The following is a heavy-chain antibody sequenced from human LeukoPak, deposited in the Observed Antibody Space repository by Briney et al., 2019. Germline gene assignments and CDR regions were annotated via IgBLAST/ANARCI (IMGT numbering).Heavy chain of an antibody. CDR2: INSDGSST. CDR1: GFIFSSYW. V-gene: IGHV3-74*01. D-gene: IGHD5-18*01. CDR3: ARRINTALVDY. J-gene: IGHJ4*02. Sequence: GGSLRLSCAASGFIFSSYWMHWVRQAPGKGLVWVSRINSDGSSTDYADSVKGRFTISRDNAKNTLYLQMNSLRVEDTAVYYCARRINTALVDYWGQGTLVTVSS.